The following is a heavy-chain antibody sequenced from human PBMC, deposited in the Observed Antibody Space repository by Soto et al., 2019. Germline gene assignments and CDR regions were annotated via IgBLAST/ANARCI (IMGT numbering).Heavy chain of an antibody. CDR3: ARQSLGKGGIAAAGLRQPYFFDY. J-gene: IGHJ4*02. Sequence: SETLSLTCTVSGGSMRSSGYYWGWIRQPPGKGLEWIGSVYYSGSTYYNLSLKSRVTISVDTSRNHFSLKLSSVTAADTAVYYCARQSLGKGGIAAAGLRQPYFFDYWGQGTQVTVSS. D-gene: IGHD6-13*01. V-gene: IGHV4-39*01. CDR2: VYYSGST. CDR1: GGSMRSSGYY.